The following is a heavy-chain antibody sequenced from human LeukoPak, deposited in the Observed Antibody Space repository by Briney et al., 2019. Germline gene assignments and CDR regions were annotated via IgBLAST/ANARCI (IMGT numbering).Heavy chain of an antibody. J-gene: IGHJ4*02. D-gene: IGHD6-19*01. V-gene: IGHV3-23*01. Sequence: GGSLRLSCAASGFMFTTYAMSSVGQAPGKGLEWVSAIGGDGGRTYYADSVKGRFTISRDNSKDTAFLQMNSLRAEDTAVYYCAKASRQGAVASPLDYWGQGTLVTVSS. CDR2: IGGDGGRT. CDR1: GFMFTTYA. CDR3: AKASRQGAVASPLDY.